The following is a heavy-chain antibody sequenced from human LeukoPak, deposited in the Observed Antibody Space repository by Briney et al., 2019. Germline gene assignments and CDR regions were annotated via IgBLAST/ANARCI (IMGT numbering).Heavy chain of an antibody. CDR3: AKGAYSGSYHYFDY. CDR2: ISYEGSIK. V-gene: IGHV3-30*18. J-gene: IGHJ4*02. D-gene: IGHD1-26*01. CDR1: GFTFISYG. Sequence: GRSLRLSCSASGFTFISYGMHWVRQAPGKGLEWVALISYEGSIKYYADSVKGRFTISRDNSKNTLYLQMNSLRAEDTAVYYCAKGAYSGSYHYFDYWGQGTLVTVSS.